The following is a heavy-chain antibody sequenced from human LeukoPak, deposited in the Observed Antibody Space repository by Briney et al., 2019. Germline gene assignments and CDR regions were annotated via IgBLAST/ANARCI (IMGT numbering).Heavy chain of an antibody. CDR1: GFTFSSYG. J-gene: IGHJ5*02. D-gene: IGHD3-10*01. Sequence: GGSLRLSCAASGFTFSSYGMHWVRQAPGKGLEWVAVISYDGSNKYYADSVKGRFTISRDNSNNTVYLQMNGLRAEDTAVYYCAREPMGGWFDPWGQGTLVTVSS. CDR2: ISYDGSNK. V-gene: IGHV3-30*03. CDR3: AREPMGGWFDP.